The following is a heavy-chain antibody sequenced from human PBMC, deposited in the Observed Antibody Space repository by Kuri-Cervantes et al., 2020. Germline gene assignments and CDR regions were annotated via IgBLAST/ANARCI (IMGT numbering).Heavy chain of an antibody. V-gene: IGHV4-34*01. CDR3: ARQLVLNQGGYFDY. CDR1: GGSFSGYY. D-gene: IGHD1-14*01. CDR2: IYFSGST. Sequence: GSLRLSCAVYGGSFSGYYWSWIRQPPGKGLEWIGSIYFSGSTYLNPSLKSRVTISVDTSKNQFSLKLSSVTAADTAVYYCARQLVLNQGGYFDYWGQGTLVTVSS. J-gene: IGHJ4*02.